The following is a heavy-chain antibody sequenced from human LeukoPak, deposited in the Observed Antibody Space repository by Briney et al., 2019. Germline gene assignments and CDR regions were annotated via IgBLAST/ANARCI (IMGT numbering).Heavy chain of an antibody. J-gene: IGHJ5*02. Sequence: GGSLRLSCAASGFSFNTYWMGWVRQVPGKGREWVANINEDGGAKYYVGSVVGRFTISRDNAKNSLFLHMNSLRVEDTAVYHCARDSAGYYPWGQGTLVTVSS. CDR1: GFSFNTYW. CDR3: ARDSAGYYP. CDR2: INEDGGAK. V-gene: IGHV3-7*01. D-gene: IGHD3-9*01.